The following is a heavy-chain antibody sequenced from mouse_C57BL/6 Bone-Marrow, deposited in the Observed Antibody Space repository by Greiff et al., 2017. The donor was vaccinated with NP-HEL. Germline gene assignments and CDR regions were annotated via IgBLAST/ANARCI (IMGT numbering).Heavy chain of an antibody. J-gene: IGHJ2*01. Sequence: EVKLVESGEGLVKPGGSLKLSCAASGFTFSSYAMSWVRQTPEKRLEWVAYISSGGDYIYYADTVKGRFTISRDNARNTLYLQMSSLKSEDTAMYYCTRFVLPYYFDYWGQGTTRTVSS. D-gene: IGHD5-5*01. CDR1: GFTFSSYA. CDR2: ISSGGDYI. CDR3: TRFVLPYYFDY. V-gene: IGHV5-9-1*02.